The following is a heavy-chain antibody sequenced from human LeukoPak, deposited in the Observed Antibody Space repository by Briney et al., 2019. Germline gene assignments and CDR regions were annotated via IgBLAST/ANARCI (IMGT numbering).Heavy chain of an antibody. CDR1: GYTFTSYG. CDR2: ISAYNGNT. Sequence: ASVKVSCKASGYTFTSYGISWVRQAPGQGLEWMGWISAYNGNTNYAQKLQGRVTMTTDTSTSTAYMELRSLGSDDTAVYYCARGLELFLSNYYYGMDVWGQGTTVTVSS. V-gene: IGHV1-18*01. J-gene: IGHJ6*02. CDR3: ARGLELFLSNYYYGMDV. D-gene: IGHD1-7*01.